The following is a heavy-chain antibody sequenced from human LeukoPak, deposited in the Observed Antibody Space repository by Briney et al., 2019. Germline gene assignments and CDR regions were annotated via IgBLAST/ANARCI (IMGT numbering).Heavy chain of an antibody. CDR3: ARLGYYYDSSEFDY. CDR2: IPYDENNK. CDR1: GFAFSSYA. D-gene: IGHD3-22*01. Sequence: GGSLRLSCAASGFAFSSYAMHWVRQAPGKGLEWVALIPYDENNKYYTDSVKGRFTISRDNPKNTLYLQMNSLRAEDTAVYYCARLGYYYDSSEFDYWGQGTLVTVSS. V-gene: IGHV3-30-3*01. J-gene: IGHJ4*02.